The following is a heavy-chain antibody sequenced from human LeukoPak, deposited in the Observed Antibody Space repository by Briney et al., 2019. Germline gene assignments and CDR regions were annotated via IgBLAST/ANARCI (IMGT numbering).Heavy chain of an antibody. D-gene: IGHD3-3*01. V-gene: IGHV3-7*01. CDR3: ARDRREDYYDFWSGYYPYYYGMDV. J-gene: IGHJ6*02. Sequence: GGSLRLSCAASGFTFSSYWMSWVRQAPGKGLEWVANIKQDGSEKYYVDSVKGRFTISRDNAKNSLYLQVNSLRAEDTAVYYCARDRREDYYDFWSGYYPYYYGMDVWGQGTTVTVSS. CDR2: IKQDGSEK. CDR1: GFTFSSYW.